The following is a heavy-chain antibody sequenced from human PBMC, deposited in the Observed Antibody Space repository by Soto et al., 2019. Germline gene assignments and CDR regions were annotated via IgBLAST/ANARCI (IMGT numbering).Heavy chain of an antibody. Sequence: QVQLVQSGAEVKKSGASVKVSCKASGYTFTGYYMHWVRRAPGQGLVWMGWINPSGGGTNDGQKFQGWVTMTRDTPISTAYMELSRLRADDTAVYYCARDLLSFSGSYYFDYWGQGTLVTVSS. D-gene: IGHD1-26*01. CDR1: GYTFTGYY. V-gene: IGHV1-2*04. CDR2: INPSGGGT. J-gene: IGHJ4*02. CDR3: ARDLLSFSGSYYFDY.